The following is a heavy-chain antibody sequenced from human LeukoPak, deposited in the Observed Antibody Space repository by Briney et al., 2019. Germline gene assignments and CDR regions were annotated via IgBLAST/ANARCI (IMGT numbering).Heavy chain of an antibody. CDR3: ARDSKWIPYYYDSSGYYYHYYGMDV. CDR1: GGSISSYY. J-gene: IGHJ6*02. V-gene: IGHV4-59*01. CDR2: IYYSGST. Sequence: SETLSLTCTVSGGSISSYYWSWIRQPPGKGLEWIGYIYYSGSTNYNPSLKSRVTISVDTSKNQFSLKLSSVTAADTAVYYCARDSKWIPYYYDSSGYYYHYYGMDVWGQGTTVTVSS. D-gene: IGHD3-22*01.